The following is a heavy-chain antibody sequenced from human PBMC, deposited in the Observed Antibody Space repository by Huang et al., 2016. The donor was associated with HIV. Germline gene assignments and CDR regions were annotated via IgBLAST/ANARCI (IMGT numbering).Heavy chain of an antibody. CDR2: INHSGDT. D-gene: IGHD6-13*01. CDR1: GGSFSGYN. V-gene: IGHV4-34*01. Sequence: QVQLQQWGAGLLKPSETLSLTCAVYGGSFSGYNWSWLRQSPGKGLEWIGEINHSGDTNYNPSLKSRVTISVDTSKNQFSLKLSSVTAADTAVYYCARGTAAAHSDYWGQGTLVTVYS. J-gene: IGHJ4*02. CDR3: ARGTAAAHSDY.